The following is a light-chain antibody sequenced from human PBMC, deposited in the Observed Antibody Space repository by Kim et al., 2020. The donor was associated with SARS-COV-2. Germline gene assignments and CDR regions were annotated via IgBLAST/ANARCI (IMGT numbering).Light chain of an antibody. CDR2: DAS. CDR3: QQYDSLPPYT. CDR1: QDIGHS. Sequence: ASVGDGVTITCQASQDIGHSLNWYQQKPGKAPKVLIYDASELEAGVPSRFIGTGSQTEFTFTISSLQPEDIATYYCQQYDSLPPYTFGQGTKLEI. V-gene: IGKV1-33*01. J-gene: IGKJ2*01.